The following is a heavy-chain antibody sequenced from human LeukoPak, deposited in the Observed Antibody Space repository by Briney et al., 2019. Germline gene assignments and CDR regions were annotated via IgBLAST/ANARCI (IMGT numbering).Heavy chain of an antibody. CDR1: GFAFSSYS. CDR2: ISSSSSYI. Sequence: GGSLRLSCAASGFAFSSYSMNWVRQAPGKGLEWVSSISSSSSYIYYADSVKGRFTISRDNAKNSLYLQMNSLRAEDTAVYYCARGGTRRMYFDYWGQGTLVTVSS. CDR3: ARGGTRRMYFDY. D-gene: IGHD3-16*01. V-gene: IGHV3-21*01. J-gene: IGHJ4*02.